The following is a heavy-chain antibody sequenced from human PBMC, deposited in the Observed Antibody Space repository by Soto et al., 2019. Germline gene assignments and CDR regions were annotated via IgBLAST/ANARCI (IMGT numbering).Heavy chain of an antibody. V-gene: IGHV3-53*02. CDR1: GFSVSSNH. Sequence: EVQVVETGGGLIQPGGSLRLSCAASGFSVSSNHMNWVRQAPGKGLEWVSIIYGGGNTFYADSVKGRFIISRDNAKNTLYLKLNSLGAEDTAVYYCARIVNRAPTNWGQGTLVTVSS. J-gene: IGHJ4*02. D-gene: IGHD2-21*01. CDR3: ARIVNRAPTN. CDR2: IYGGGNT.